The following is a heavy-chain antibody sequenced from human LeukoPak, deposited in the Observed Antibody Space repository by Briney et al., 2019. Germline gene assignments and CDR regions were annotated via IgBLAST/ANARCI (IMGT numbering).Heavy chain of an antibody. V-gene: IGHV4-59*08. CDR2: IYYSGST. J-gene: IGHJ4*02. Sequence: SETLSPTCTVSGGSISSYYWSWIRQPPGKGLEWIGYIYYSGSTNYNPSLKSRVTISVDTSKNQFALKLSSVTAADTAVYYCARHMGLGYSYGYPYFDYWGQGTLVTVSS. CDR3: ARHMGLGYSYGYPYFDY. D-gene: IGHD5-18*01. CDR1: GGSISSYY.